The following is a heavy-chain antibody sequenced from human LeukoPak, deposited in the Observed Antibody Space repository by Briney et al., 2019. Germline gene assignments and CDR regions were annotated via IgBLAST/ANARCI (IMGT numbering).Heavy chain of an antibody. CDR2: IYYSGST. CDR3: ARDRDGYNYLDY. V-gene: IGHV4-59*01. Sequence: LETLSLTCTVCGGSISSYYWSWIRQPPGKGLEWIGYIYYSGSTNYNPSLKSRVTISVDTSKNQFSLKLSSVTAADTAVYYCARDRDGYNYLDYWGQGTLVTVSS. D-gene: IGHD5-24*01. CDR1: GGSISSYY. J-gene: IGHJ4*02.